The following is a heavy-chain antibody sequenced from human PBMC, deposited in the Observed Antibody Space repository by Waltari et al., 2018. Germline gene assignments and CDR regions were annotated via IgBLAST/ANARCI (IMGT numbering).Heavy chain of an antibody. CDR2: VRPDNSDT. D-gene: IGHD1-1*01. V-gene: IGHV5-51*01. J-gene: IGHJ4*02. Sequence: QLVQSGTEVKKPGGSLKISCTTSGYSFTNYWLGWVRQMPGKGLEWMGIVRPDNSDTRYSPSFRGQVTISADKSISIAYLQWSSLKASDTAIYYCARHTEDDNGDDWGQGTLVTVSS. CDR1: GYSFTNYW. CDR3: ARHTEDDNGDD.